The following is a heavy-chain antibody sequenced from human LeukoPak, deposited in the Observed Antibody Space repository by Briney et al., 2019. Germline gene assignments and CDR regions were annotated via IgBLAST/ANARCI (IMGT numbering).Heavy chain of an antibody. D-gene: IGHD3-3*01. V-gene: IGHV3-53*01. CDR2: IYSGGNT. CDR3: ARDQHDFWSGYDLYDY. CDR1: GFTVSSNS. J-gene: IGHJ4*02. Sequence: GGSLRLSCTVSGFTVSSNSMSWVRQAPGKGLEWVSFIYSGGNTHYSDSLKGRFTISRDNAKNSLYLQMNSLRAEDTAVYYCARDQHDFWSGYDLYDYWGQGTLVTVSS.